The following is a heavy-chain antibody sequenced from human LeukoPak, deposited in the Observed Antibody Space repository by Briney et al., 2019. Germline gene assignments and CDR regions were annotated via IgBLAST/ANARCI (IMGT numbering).Heavy chain of an antibody. J-gene: IGHJ4*02. V-gene: IGHV4-4*07. CDR2: IYTSGST. CDR1: GGSISSYY. D-gene: IGHD6-19*01. CDR3: ARVSGWNPLQAAHLDY. Sequence: SETLSLTCTVSGGSISSYYWSWIRQPAGKGLEWIGRIYTSGSTNYNPSLKSRVTMSVDTSKNQFSLKLSSVTAADTAVYYCARVSGWNPLQAAHLDYWGQGTLVSVSS.